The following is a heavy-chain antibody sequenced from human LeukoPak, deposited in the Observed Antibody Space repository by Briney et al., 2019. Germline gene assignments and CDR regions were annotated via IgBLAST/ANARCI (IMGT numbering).Heavy chain of an antibody. CDR2: ISGSGGST. J-gene: IGHJ4*02. CDR3: AKGDSSWYVGYFDY. V-gene: IGHV3-23*01. Sequence: GGSLRLSCAASGFTFSSYAMSWVRQAPGKGLEWVSAISGSGGSTYYADSVKGRLTISRDNSKNTLYLQMNSLRAEDTAVYYCAKGDSSWYVGYFDYWGQGTLVTVSS. CDR1: GFTFSSYA. D-gene: IGHD6-13*01.